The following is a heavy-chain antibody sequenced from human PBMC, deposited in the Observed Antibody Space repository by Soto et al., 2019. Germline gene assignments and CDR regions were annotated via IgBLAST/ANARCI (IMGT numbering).Heavy chain of an antibody. V-gene: IGHV4-59*01. CDR2: IYYSGST. CDR1: GGSISSYY. J-gene: IGHJ4*02. D-gene: IGHD4-4*01. Sequence: PSETLSLTCTVSGGSISSYYWSWIRQPPGKGLERIGYIYYSGSTNYNPSLKSRVTISVDTSKNQLSLKLSSVTAADTAVYYCARDRGSDYNFDYWGQGTRVTVSS. CDR3: ARDRGSDYNFDY.